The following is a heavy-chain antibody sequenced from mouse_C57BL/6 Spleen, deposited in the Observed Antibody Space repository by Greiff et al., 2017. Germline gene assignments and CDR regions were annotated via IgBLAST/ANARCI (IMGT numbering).Heavy chain of an antibody. V-gene: IGHV1-19*01. J-gene: IGHJ1*03. CDR3: ARRDDGYYWYFDV. CDR2: INPYNGGT. D-gene: IGHD2-3*01. Sequence: EVKLQESGPVLVKPGASVKMSCKASGYTFTDYYMNWVKQSHGKSLEWIGVINPYNGGTSYNQKFKGKATLTVDKSSSTAYMELNSLTSEDSAVYYCARRDDGYYWYFDVWGTGTTVTVSS. CDR1: GYTFTDYY.